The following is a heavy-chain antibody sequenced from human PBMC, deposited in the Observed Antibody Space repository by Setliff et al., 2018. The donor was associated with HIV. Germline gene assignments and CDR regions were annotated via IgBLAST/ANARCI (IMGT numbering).Heavy chain of an antibody. CDR1: GGSFSGYY. V-gene: IGHV4-34*01. J-gene: IGHJ4*02. Sequence: SETLSLTCAVYGGSFSGYYWSWIRQPPGKGLEWIGSIYYSGSTYYNPSLKSRVTISVDTSKNQFSLKLSSVTAADTAVYYCASQDYDFWSGYYTWNYWGQGTLVTVSS. D-gene: IGHD3-3*01. CDR3: ASQDYDFWSGYYTWNY. CDR2: IYYSGST.